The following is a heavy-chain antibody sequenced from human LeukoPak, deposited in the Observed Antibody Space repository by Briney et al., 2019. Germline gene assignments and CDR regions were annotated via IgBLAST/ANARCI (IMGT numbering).Heavy chain of an antibody. CDR2: IYYSGST. D-gene: IGHD5-18*01. V-gene: IGHV4-59*08. J-gene: IGHJ4*02. CDR1: GGSISSYY. Sequence: SETLSLTCTVSGGSISSYYWSWIRQPPGKGLEWIGYIYYSGSTNYSPSLKSRVTISIDTSKNQFSLKLSSVTAADTAVYYCARGYSRTHFDYWGQGTLVTVSS. CDR3: ARGYSRTHFDY.